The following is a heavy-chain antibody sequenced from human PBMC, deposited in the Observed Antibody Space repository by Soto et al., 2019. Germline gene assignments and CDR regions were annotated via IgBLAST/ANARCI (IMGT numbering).Heavy chain of an antibody. D-gene: IGHD6-19*01. J-gene: IGHJ6*02. CDR3: ARARPKGGWYVYPIYYYYGMDV. V-gene: IGHV1-8*01. CDR2: MNPNSGNT. CDR1: GYTFTSYD. Sequence: QVQLVQSGAEVKKPGASVKVSCKASGYTFTSYDINWVRQATGQGLEWMGWMNPNSGNTGYAQKFQGRVTMTRNTSISTAYMELRSLRSEDTAVYYCARARPKGGWYVYPIYYYYGMDVWGQGTTVTVSS.